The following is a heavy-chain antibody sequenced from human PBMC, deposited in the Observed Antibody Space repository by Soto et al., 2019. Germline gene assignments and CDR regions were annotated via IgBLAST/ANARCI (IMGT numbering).Heavy chain of an antibody. V-gene: IGHV4-39*01. CDR1: GGSISSSSYY. D-gene: IGHD1-1*01. CDR2: IYYSGSS. J-gene: IGHJ5*02. CDR3: ARLGNWNDVGLFDP. Sequence: PSETLSLTCTVSGGSISSSSYYWGWIRQPPGKGLEWIGSIYYSGSSYYNPSLKSRVTISVDTSKNQFSLKLSSVTAADTAVYYCARLGNWNDVGLFDPWGQGTLVTVS.